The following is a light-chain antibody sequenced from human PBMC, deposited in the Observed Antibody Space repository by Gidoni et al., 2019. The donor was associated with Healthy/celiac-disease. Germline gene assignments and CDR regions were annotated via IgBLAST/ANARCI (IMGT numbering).Light chain of an antibody. CDR1: KLGDKY. CDR3: QAWDSSTAV. V-gene: IGLV3-1*01. J-gene: IGLJ2*01. CDR2: QDS. Sequence: SYELTPPPSVSVSPGQTASITCSGDKLGDKYACWYQQKPGQSPGLVIYQDSKRPSGIPERFSGSNSGNTATLTISGTQAMDEADYYCQAWDSSTAVFGGGTKLTVL.